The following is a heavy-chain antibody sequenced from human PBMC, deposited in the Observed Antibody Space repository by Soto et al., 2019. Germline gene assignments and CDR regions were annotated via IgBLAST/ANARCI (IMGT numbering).Heavy chain of an antibody. Sequence: PXATLSLACSVWGGCFTSGGYHWNWIRQSPGKGLEWIGYMYYTGTTNYNPSLRSRVSISIDTSKNQISLKLTSVTAADKAIYYCVRDVLGPCGQRTQVTVSS. J-gene: IGHJ5*02. D-gene: IGHD7-27*01. CDR3: VRDVLGP. V-gene: IGHV4-61*08. CDR2: MYYTGTT. CDR1: GGCFTSGGYH.